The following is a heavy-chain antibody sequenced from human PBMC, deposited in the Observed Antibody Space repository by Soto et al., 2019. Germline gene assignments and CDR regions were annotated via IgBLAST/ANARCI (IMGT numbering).Heavy chain of an antibody. D-gene: IGHD2-2*01. J-gene: IGHJ6*03. CDR2: INXNSGNX. Sequence: XVXVSCNASGYTFTTCDSNWERQATGQVLEWMGWINXNSGNXGYAQKFQGRXXMTRNNSXXKAYTELSRLRSQDTAVHYCASRNSISYYYMDVWGKGTTATVSS. CDR3: ASRNSISYYYMDV. V-gene: IGHV1-8*01. CDR1: GYTFTTCD.